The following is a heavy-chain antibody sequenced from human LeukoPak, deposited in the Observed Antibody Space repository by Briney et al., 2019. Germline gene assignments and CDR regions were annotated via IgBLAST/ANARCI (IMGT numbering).Heavy chain of an antibody. CDR3: ARGQPDYREYFD. D-gene: IGHD3-9*01. CDR2: MNPNSGNT. J-gene: IGHJ4*02. CDR1: GFTFTNYD. Sequence: ASVKVSCKATGFTFTNYDINWVRQATGQGLEWMGWMNPNSGNTGYAQKFQGRVTMTRNTSISTAYMELSSLRSEDTAVYYCARGQPDYREYFDWGQGTLVTVSS. V-gene: IGHV1-8*01.